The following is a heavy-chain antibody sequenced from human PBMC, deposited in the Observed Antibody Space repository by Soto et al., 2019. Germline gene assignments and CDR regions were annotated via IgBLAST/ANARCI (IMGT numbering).Heavy chain of an antibody. CDR3: AKENNGEGREDYFDY. CDR1: GYTFTGYY. D-gene: IGHD4-17*01. CDR2: INPNSGGT. V-gene: IGHV1-2*04. Sequence: QVQLVQSGAEVKKPGASVKVSCKASGYTFTGYYMHWVRQAPGQGLEWMGWINPNSGGTNYAQKFQGWVTMTRDTSISTAYMELSRLRSDDTAVYYCAKENNGEGREDYFDYWGQGTLVTVSS. J-gene: IGHJ4*02.